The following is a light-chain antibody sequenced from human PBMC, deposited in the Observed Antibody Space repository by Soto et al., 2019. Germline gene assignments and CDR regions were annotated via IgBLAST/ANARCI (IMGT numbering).Light chain of an antibody. Sequence: QSVLTQPASVSGSPGQSITISCTGTSSDVGGYNYVSWYQQHPGKAPKLMIYEVSNRPSGVSNRFSGSTSGNTASLTISGLQDEDEADYYCSSYTSSSTLVFGTGTKLTVL. CDR2: EVS. J-gene: IGLJ1*01. CDR3: SSYTSSSTLV. V-gene: IGLV2-14*01. CDR1: SSDVGGYNY.